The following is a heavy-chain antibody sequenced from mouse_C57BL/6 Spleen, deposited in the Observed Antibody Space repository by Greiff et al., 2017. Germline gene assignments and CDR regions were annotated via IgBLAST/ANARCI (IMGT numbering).Heavy chain of an antibody. CDR2: ISSGSSTI. CDR3: AATVVARFDV. J-gene: IGHJ1*03. D-gene: IGHD1-1*01. CDR1: GFTFSDYG. Sequence: EVKVEESGGGLVKPGGSLKLSCAASGFTFSDYGMHWVRQAPEKGLEWVAYISSGSSTIYYADTVKGRFTISRDNAKNTLFLQMTSLRSEDTAMYYCAATVVARFDVWGTGTTVTVSS. V-gene: IGHV5-17*01.